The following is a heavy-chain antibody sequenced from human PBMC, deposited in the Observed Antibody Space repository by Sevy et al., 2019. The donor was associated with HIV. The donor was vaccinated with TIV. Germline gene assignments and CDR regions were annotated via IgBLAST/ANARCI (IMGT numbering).Heavy chain of an antibody. CDR1: GYSISSGYY. V-gene: IGHV4-38-2*02. J-gene: IGHJ6*02. CDR3: ARDLCSGGSCYSFYYYYGMDV. Sequence: SETLSLTCTVSGYSISSGYYWGWIRQPPGKGLEWIGSIYHSGSTYYNPSLKSRVTISVDTSKNQFSLKLSSVTAADTAVYYCARDLCSGGSCYSFYYYYGMDVWGQGTTVTVSS. CDR2: IYHSGST. D-gene: IGHD2-15*01.